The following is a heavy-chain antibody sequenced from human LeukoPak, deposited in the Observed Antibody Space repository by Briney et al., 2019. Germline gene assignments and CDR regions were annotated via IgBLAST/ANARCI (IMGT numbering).Heavy chain of an antibody. CDR3: ARGYPYYYDSSGYRWANDY. CDR1: GFTFSSYS. CDR2: ISSSSSYI. J-gene: IGHJ4*02. Sequence: GGSLRLSCAASGFTFSSYSMNWVRQAPGKGLEWVSSISSSSSYIYYADSVKGRFTISRDNAKNSLYLQMNSLRAEDTAVYYCARGYPYYYDSSGYRWANDYWGQGTLVTVSS. D-gene: IGHD3-22*01. V-gene: IGHV3-21*01.